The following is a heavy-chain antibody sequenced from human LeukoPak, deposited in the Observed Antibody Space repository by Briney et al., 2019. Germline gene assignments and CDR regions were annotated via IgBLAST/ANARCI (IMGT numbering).Heavy chain of an antibody. V-gene: IGHV3-23*01. CDR1: GFTFSSYA. CDR3: AKSPTYYFDSSAKRYFDL. CDR2: LSASGGST. D-gene: IGHD3-22*01. J-gene: IGHJ2*01. Sequence: GGSLRLSCAGSGFTFSSYAMNWVRQAPGTGLEWVSGLSASGGSTYYADSVKGRFTISGDNSKNTLFLQLTSLGAEDTAVYYCAKSPTYYFDSSAKRYFDLWGRGTLVTVSS.